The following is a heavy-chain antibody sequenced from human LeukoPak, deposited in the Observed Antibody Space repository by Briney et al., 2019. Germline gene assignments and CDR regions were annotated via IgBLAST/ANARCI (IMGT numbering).Heavy chain of an antibody. CDR1: GITFSSYA. Sequence: PGGSLRLSCVASGITFSSYAMNWVRQAPGKGLEWVSGISDIGVNTYYADSVRGRFTISRDNSKNTVYLQMNSLRAEDTAIYYCAKERSVQSGWEAFDIWGQGTMVTVSS. CDR2: ISDIGVNT. J-gene: IGHJ3*02. CDR3: AKERSVQSGWEAFDI. V-gene: IGHV3-23*01. D-gene: IGHD6-19*01.